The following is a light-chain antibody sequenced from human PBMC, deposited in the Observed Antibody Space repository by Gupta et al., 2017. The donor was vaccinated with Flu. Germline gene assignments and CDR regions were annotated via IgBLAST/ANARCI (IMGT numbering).Light chain of an antibody. CDR1: KLGDKY. J-gene: IGLJ2*01. CDR2: EDS. V-gene: IGLV3-1*01. Sequence: SYELTQPPSVSVSPGQTASITCSGDKLGDKYACWYQQKPGQSPVLVIYEDSKRPSGIPERFSGSNSENTATLTISGTQAMDEADYYCQAWDFSTYVVFGGGTKLTVL. CDR3: QAWDFSTYVV.